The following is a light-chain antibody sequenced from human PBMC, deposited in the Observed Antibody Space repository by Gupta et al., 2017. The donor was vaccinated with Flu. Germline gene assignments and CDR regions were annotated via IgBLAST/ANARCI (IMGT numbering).Light chain of an antibody. Sequence: GDRVTITCRASQGVSSYLAWYQQKPGKAPKLLIYAASTLQSGVPSRFSGSGSGTEFTLTITSLQPEDFATYYCQQLNSFPYTFGQGTKLEIK. J-gene: IGKJ2*01. CDR3: QQLNSFPYT. V-gene: IGKV1-9*01. CDR2: AAS. CDR1: QGVSSY.